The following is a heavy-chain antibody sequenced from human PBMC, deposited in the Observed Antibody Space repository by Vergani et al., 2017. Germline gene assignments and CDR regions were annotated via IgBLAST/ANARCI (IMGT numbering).Heavy chain of an antibody. Sequence: QVQLVESGVGVVQPGGSLRLSCAASGFTFNSYGMHWVRQAPGKGLEWVASIRSDESRRYYGDSMEGPFTISRDNSKNTLYLQMKSLRPEDTAVYYCAKDLAHYDSSGYFLDHWGQGTLVTVSS. D-gene: IGHD3-22*01. J-gene: IGHJ4*02. CDR1: GFTFNSYG. CDR2: IRSDESRR. V-gene: IGHV3-30*02. CDR3: AKDLAHYDSSGYFLDH.